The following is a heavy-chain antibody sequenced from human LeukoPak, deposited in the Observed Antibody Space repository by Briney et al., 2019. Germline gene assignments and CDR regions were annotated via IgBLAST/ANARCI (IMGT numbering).Heavy chain of an antibody. Sequence: ASVKVSCKASGYTFTSYGISWVRQAPGQGLEWVGWISAYNGNTNYAQKLQGRVTMTTDTSTSTAYMELRSLRSDDTAVYYCARDALGYYDSSGLFRYWGQGTLVTVSS. CDR2: ISAYNGNT. CDR1: GYTFTSYG. D-gene: IGHD3-22*01. CDR3: ARDALGYYDSSGLFRY. V-gene: IGHV1-18*01. J-gene: IGHJ4*02.